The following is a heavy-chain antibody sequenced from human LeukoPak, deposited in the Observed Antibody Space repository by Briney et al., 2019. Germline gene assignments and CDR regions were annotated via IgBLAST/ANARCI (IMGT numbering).Heavy chain of an antibody. CDR3: ARDVAREFDY. CDR2: INPSGGNT. V-gene: IGHV1-46*01. CDR1: GYTFTNYY. Sequence: ASVKVSCKASGYTFTNYYMHWVRQAPGQGLEWMGIINPSGGNTNYAQKFQGRVTMTRDTSTSTAYMELRSLRSDDTAVYYCARDVAREFDYWGQGTLVTVSS. J-gene: IGHJ4*02.